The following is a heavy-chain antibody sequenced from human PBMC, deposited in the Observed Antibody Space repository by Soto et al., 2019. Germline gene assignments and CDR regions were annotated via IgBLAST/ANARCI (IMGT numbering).Heavy chain of an antibody. D-gene: IGHD2-2*01. Sequence: ASVKVSCKASGYTFTSYGISWVRQAPGQGLEWMEWISAYNGNTNYAQKLQGRVTMTTDTSTSTAYMELRSLRSDDTAVYYCATGLTPGRSLGYCSSTSCYRVTGEGYFDLWGRGTLVTVSS. CDR3: ATGLTPGRSLGYCSSTSCYRVTGEGYFDL. V-gene: IGHV1-18*01. CDR1: GYTFTSYG. CDR2: ISAYNGNT. J-gene: IGHJ2*01.